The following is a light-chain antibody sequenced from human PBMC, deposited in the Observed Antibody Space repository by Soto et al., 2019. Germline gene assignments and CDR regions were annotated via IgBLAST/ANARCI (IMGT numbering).Light chain of an antibody. CDR2: NAS. CDR1: QTVGSY. Sequence: EIVLTQSPATLSLPPGERATLSCRASQTVGSYLAWYQQKPGQVPRLLIYNASNRATGVPARFSGSGSGTDFTLTISSLEPEDFAVYYCQQRGNWPLPWTFGQGAKVEIK. V-gene: IGKV3-11*01. J-gene: IGKJ1*01. CDR3: QQRGNWPLPWT.